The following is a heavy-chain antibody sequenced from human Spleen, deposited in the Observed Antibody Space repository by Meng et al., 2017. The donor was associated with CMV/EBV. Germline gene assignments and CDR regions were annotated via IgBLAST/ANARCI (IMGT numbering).Heavy chain of an antibody. CDR3: ARDGGDYWSGHSNNHDAIDI. Sequence: ASVKVSCKAPRNFFTRHAITWVRQAPGQGLEWMGWISAYNDDTNYAQNFQGRVIVTTEISTSTAYMELRSLRADDTAMYYCARDGGDYWSGHSNNHDAIDIWGQGTMVTVSS. CDR1: RNFFTRHA. J-gene: IGHJ3*02. CDR2: ISAYNDDT. V-gene: IGHV1-18*01. D-gene: IGHD3-3*01.